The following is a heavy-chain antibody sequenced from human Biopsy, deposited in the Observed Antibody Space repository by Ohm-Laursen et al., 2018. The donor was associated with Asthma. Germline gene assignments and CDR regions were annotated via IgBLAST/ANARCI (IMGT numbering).Heavy chain of an antibody. J-gene: IGHJ3*02. D-gene: IGHD2-2*01. CDR3: ARGSGSSLSYPDAFDI. CDR1: GGLLTICY. Sequence: TLGLIRTASGGLLTICYWSGVPEPRARGLEGGGDIYFIGNTNYNTSLKSRVTISIDTSKNHFSLKMTSVTAADTAVYYCARGSGSSLSYPDAFDIWGQGTMVTVS. V-gene: IGHV4-59*13. CDR2: IYFIGNT.